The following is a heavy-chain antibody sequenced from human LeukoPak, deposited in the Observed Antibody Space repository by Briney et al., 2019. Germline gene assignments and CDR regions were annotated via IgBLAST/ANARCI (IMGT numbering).Heavy chain of an antibody. V-gene: IGHV1-18*01. CDR3: ARGPLAYCGGDCPSPLDY. CDR1: GYTFTSYG. J-gene: IGHJ4*02. CDR2: VIAYNGNT. Sequence: ASVKVSCKASGYTFTSYGISWVRQAPGQGFEWVGWVIAYNGNTNYAQKLQGRVTMTTDTSTSTAYMELRSLRSDDTAVYYCARGPLAYCGGDCPSPLDYWGQGTLVTVSS. D-gene: IGHD2-21*02.